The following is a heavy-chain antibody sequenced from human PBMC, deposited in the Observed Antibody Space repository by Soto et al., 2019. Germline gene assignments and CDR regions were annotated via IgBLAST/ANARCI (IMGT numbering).Heavy chain of an antibody. V-gene: IGHV3-33*01. D-gene: IGHD3-10*01. CDR3: ARGGSEAPSYYFDY. Sequence: PGGSLRLSCAASGFPFSSYCMHWVRQAPGKGLEWVAVIWYDGSNKYYADSVKGRFTISRDNSKNTLYLQMNSLRAEDTAVYYCARGGSEAPSYYFDYWGQGTLVTVSS. J-gene: IGHJ4*02. CDR1: GFPFSSYC. CDR2: IWYDGSNK.